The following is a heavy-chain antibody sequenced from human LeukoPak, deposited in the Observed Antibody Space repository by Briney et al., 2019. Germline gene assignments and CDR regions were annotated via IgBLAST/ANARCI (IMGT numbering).Heavy chain of an antibody. CDR3: ARDLVGWFGELLLYYFDY. Sequence: ASVKVSCKASGYTFTSYGMSWVRQAPGQGLEWMGWISAYNGNTNYAQKLQGRVTMTTDTSTSTAYMELGSLRSDDTAVYYCARDLVGWFGELLLYYFDYWGQGTLVTVSS. CDR1: GYTFTSYG. CDR2: ISAYNGNT. D-gene: IGHD3-10*01. V-gene: IGHV1-18*01. J-gene: IGHJ4*02.